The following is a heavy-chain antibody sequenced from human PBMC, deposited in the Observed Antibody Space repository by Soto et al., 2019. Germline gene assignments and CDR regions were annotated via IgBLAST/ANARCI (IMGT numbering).Heavy chain of an antibody. CDR3: ASVIRANFFDN. CDR1: GASVNNKTYF. J-gene: IGHJ4*02. CDR2: IYYTGTT. V-gene: IGHV4-61*01. D-gene: IGHD3-10*01. Sequence: PSETLSLTCSVSGASVNNKTYFWSLIRQPPGKGLEWIGYIYYTGTTRYNPSLKSRVTMSVDTSKSQFSLRLSSVTAADTAVYYCASVIRANFFDNWGQGTLVTVSS.